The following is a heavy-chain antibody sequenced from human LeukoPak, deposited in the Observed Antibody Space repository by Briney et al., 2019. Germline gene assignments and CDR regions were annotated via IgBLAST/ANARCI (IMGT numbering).Heavy chain of an antibody. CDR1: GGTFSSYA. CDR3: ATDHSMANTAWWFDP. V-gene: IGHV1-69*13. D-gene: IGHD5-24*01. J-gene: IGHJ5*02. CDR2: IIPILGTA. Sequence: VASVKVSCKASGGTFSSYAISWVRQAPGQGLEWMGRIIPILGTANCAQKFQGRVTVTADESTSTAYMEPSSLRSEDTAFYYCATDHSMANTAWWFDPWGQGTLVTVSS.